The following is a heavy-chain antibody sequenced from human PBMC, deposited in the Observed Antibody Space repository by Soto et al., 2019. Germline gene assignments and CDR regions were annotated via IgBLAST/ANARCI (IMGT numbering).Heavy chain of an antibody. CDR1: GGSFSCYY. CDR3: ARAKWLRNTYYYYYGMDV. V-gene: IGHV4-34*01. CDR2: INHSGST. J-gene: IGHJ6*02. D-gene: IGHD5-12*01. Sequence: SETMSLTCAVYGGSFSCYYWSWIRQPPGKGREWVGEINHSGSTNYNPSLKSRVTISVDTSKNQFSLKLSSVAAADTTVYYCARAKWLRNTYYYYYGMDVWGQGTTGTVSS.